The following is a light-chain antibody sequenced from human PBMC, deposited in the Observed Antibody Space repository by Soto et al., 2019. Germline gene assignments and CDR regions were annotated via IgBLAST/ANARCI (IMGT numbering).Light chain of an antibody. CDR2: AAS. CDR3: QQSYSTPRT. Sequence: DIQMTQSPSSLSASVGDRVTITCRASQSISNYFNWYQQKPGKVPKLLIYAASILQTGVTSRFSGSGSGTDFTPTISSLQPEDFATYYCQQSYSTPRTFGQGTKVEIK. J-gene: IGKJ1*01. CDR1: QSISNY. V-gene: IGKV1-39*01.